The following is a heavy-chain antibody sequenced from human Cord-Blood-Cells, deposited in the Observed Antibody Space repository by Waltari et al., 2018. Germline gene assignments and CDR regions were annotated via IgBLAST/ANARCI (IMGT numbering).Heavy chain of an antibody. Sequence: QVQLVQSGAEVKKPGASVKVSCKASGYTFTGYYMHWVRQAPGQGLEWMGWINPNSGGTNYAQKVQGRVTMTRDTSISTAYMELSRLRSDDTAVYYCAREGGSYYFDYWGQGTLVTVSS. CDR1: GYTFTGYY. CDR2: INPNSGGT. D-gene: IGHD1-26*01. CDR3: AREGGSYYFDY. V-gene: IGHV1-2*02. J-gene: IGHJ4*02.